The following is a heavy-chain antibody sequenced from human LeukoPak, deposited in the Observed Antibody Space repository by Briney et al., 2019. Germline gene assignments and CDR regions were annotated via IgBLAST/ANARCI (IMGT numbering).Heavy chain of an antibody. CDR2: ISSSSSYI. D-gene: IGHD6-19*01. V-gene: IGHV3-21*01. J-gene: IGHJ4*02. CDR1: GLTFSSHI. CDR3: ARETYTNAWYPFDY. Sequence: GGSLRLSCAASGLTFSSHIMNWVRQAPGKGLEWVSSISSSSSYIYYVDSVKGRFTISRDNAKNSLYLQMNSLRAEDTAVYYCARETYTNAWYPFDYWGQGTLVTVSS.